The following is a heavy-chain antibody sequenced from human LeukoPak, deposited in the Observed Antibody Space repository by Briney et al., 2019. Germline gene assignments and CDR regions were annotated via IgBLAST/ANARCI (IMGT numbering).Heavy chain of an antibody. V-gene: IGHV3-21*01. Sequence: GGSLRLSCAASGFTFSSYSMNWVRQAPGKGLEWVSSISSSSTYIYYADSVKGRFTVSRDNAKNSLYLQMNSLRAEDTAVYYCARGPISWGHLMNYYYYYGMDVWGQGTTVTVSS. CDR1: GFTFSSYS. D-gene: IGHD3-16*01. CDR3: ARGPISWGHLMNYYYYYGMDV. J-gene: IGHJ6*02. CDR2: ISSSSTYI.